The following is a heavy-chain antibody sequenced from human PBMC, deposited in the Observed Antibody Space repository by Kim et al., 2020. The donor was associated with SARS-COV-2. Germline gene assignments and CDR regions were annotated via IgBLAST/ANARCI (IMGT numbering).Heavy chain of an antibody. CDR1: GIDFNIAW. D-gene: IGHD1-26*01. J-gene: IGHJ4*02. Sequence: GGSLRLSCVVSGIDFNIAWMNWVRQRPGKGLEWLGLIKPKASGGTVHFGGAVDGRFSISRDDSKRTLYLQVDSLRDEDTGVYYCWDTNWAISWDYWGQGTRVTVSS. CDR3: WDTNWAISWDY. V-gene: IGHV3-15*01. CDR2: IKPKASGGTV.